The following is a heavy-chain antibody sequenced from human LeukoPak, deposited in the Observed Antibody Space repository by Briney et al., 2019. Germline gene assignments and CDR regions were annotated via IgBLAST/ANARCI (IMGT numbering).Heavy chain of an antibody. CDR1: GFTVSSNY. CDR3: AGEFDYDSYYYGMDV. Sequence: PGGSLRLSCAASGFTVSSNYMSWVRQAPGKGLEWVSVIYSGGSTYYADSVKGRFTISRDNSKNTLYLQMNSLRAEDTAVYYCAGEFDYDSYYYGMDVWGQGTTVTVSS. V-gene: IGHV3-53*01. J-gene: IGHJ6*02. D-gene: IGHD3-22*01. CDR2: IYSGGST.